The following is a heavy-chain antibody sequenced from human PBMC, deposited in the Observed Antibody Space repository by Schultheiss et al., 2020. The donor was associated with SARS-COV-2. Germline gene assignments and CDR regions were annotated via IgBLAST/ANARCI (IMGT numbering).Heavy chain of an antibody. Sequence: GGSLRLSCAASGFTFSTYAMSWVRQPPGKGLEWVSAISGRGYSTYYADSVKGRFTISRDNSKNTVYLQMNSLRAEDTAVYYCAKDCSQWLGYVVNYYYGMDVWGQGTTVTVSS. D-gene: IGHD5-12*01. V-gene: IGHV3-23*01. J-gene: IGHJ6*02. CDR3: AKDCSQWLGYVVNYYYGMDV. CDR2: ISGRGYST. CDR1: GFTFSTYA.